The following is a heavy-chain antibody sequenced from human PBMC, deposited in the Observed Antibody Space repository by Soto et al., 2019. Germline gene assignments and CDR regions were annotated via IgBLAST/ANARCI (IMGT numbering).Heavy chain of an antibody. CDR3: ANKGLGSLATYCTTGDCHYAFAV. CDR1: GFTFYNYA. V-gene: IGHV3-23*01. CDR2: ISGGGDGT. Sequence: EVQLLESGGGLVRPGGSLRLSCAASGFTFYNYAMNWVRQAPGKGLEWVSTISGGGDGTYYADSVKGRFTISRDNSRNTVYLQMNSLRAEDTAVYYCANKGLGSLATYCTTGDCHYAFAVWGQGTLVTVSS. J-gene: IGHJ3*01. D-gene: IGHD2-8*01.